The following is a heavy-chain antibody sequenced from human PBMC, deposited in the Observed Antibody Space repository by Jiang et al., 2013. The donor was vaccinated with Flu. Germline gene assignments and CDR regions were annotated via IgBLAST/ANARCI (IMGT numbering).Heavy chain of an antibody. CDR2: IRSKANSYAT. CDR3: AAGIGWLVDY. D-gene: IGHD6-19*01. J-gene: IGHJ4*02. V-gene: IGHV3-73*01. CDR1: GFTFSGSA. Sequence: LESGGGLVQPGGSLKLSCAASGFTFSGSAMHWVRQASGKGLEWVGRIRSKANSYATAYAASVKGRFTISRDDSKNMAYLQMNSLRTEDTALYYCAAGIGWLVDYWGQGTLVTVSS.